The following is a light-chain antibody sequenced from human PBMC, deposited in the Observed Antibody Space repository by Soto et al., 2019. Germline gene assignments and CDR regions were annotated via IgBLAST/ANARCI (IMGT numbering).Light chain of an antibody. CDR3: CSSAPESTYV. Sequence: QSALAQPASVSGSPGQSVTISCTGTSSDVGAYNSVSRYQQHPDKAPQLMIYKGTQRPSGVSNRFSGSTSGNAASLTISGLQAGDEADYFCCSSAPESTYVFGTGTKVTV. J-gene: IGLJ1*01. CDR1: SSDVGAYNS. CDR2: KGT. V-gene: IGLV2-23*01.